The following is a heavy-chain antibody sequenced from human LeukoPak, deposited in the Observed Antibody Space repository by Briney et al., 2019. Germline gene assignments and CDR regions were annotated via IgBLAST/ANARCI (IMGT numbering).Heavy chain of an antibody. CDR3: ATSGGGSPYYFDY. D-gene: IGHD2-15*01. CDR1: GFTFSSYW. CDR2: IKQDGSEK. J-gene: IGHJ4*02. V-gene: IGHV3-7*01. Sequence: VGSLRLSCAASGFTFSSYWMSWVRQAPGKGLEWVANIKQDGSEKYYVDSVKGRFTISRDNAKNSLYLQMNSLRAEDTAVYYCATSGGGSPYYFDYWGQGTLVTVSS.